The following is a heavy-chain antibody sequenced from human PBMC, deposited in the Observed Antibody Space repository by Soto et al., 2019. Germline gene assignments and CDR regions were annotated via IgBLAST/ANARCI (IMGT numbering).Heavy chain of an antibody. CDR3: AKQIFLDWFDH. Sequence: EVQLLESGGGLVQPGGSLRLSCAASGVTFFSYAMSWVRQAPGKGLEWVSTTTGSGGTTYYADSVKGRFTMSRDNSKNTLYLQMNSLRAEDTAIYYCAKQIFLDWFDHWGQGTLVTVSS. D-gene: IGHD3-3*01. CDR2: TTGSGGTT. CDR1: GVTFFSYA. J-gene: IGHJ5*02. V-gene: IGHV3-23*01.